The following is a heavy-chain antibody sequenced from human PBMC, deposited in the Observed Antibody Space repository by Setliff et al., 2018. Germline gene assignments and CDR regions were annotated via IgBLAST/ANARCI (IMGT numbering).Heavy chain of an antibody. J-gene: IGHJ6*02. Sequence: SETLSLTCTVSGASLSSGSYYWSWIRQSAGKGLEWIGRIYTSGATTYSPSLKSRVSIPADTSKNLFSLRLKSVTAADTAVYYCAKEYVVNSFVSNSHQHYGLDVWGQGTTVTVSS. CDR1: GASLSSGSYY. CDR3: AKEYVVNSFVSNSHQHYGLDV. V-gene: IGHV4-61*02. CDR2: IYTSGAT. D-gene: IGHD2-21*01.